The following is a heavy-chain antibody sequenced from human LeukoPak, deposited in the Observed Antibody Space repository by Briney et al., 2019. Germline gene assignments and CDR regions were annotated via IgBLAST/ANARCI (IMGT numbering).Heavy chain of an antibody. CDR2: ISHSGST. CDR3: ARGQARLSWFDP. V-gene: IGHV4-38-2*02. D-gene: IGHD6-19*01. Sequence: SETLSLTCSVSGYSISSGYYWGWIRQPPGKGLEWIGTISHSGSTYYNPSLKSRVTISLDTSKNQFFLRLNSVTAADTAVYYCARGQARLSWFDPWGQGTLVTVSS. J-gene: IGHJ5*02. CDR1: GYSISSGYY.